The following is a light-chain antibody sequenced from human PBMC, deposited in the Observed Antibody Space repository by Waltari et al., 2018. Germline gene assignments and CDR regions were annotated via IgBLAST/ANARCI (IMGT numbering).Light chain of an antibody. CDR1: MLPKKY. V-gene: IGLV3-27*01. Sequence: SVSVSPGQTARITCSGDMLPKKYTRWFQQKPGQAPVLVLYQDSARPSGIPERFSGSSSGTTVTLTISGAQVEDEADYYCYSTTDNNLGVFGPGTRVTVL. J-gene: IGLJ1*01. CDR3: YSTTDNNLGV. CDR2: QDS.